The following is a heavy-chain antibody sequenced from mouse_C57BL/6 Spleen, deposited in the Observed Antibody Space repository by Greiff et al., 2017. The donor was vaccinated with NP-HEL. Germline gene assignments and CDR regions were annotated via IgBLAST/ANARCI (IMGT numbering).Heavy chain of an antibody. CDR2: IDPSDSET. D-gene: IGHD1-1*01. CDR3: ARRGTVVATGDFDY. Sequence: VQLQQSGAELVRPGSSVKLSCKASGYTFTSYWMHWVKQRPIQGLEWIGNIDPSDSETHYNQKFKDKATLTVDKSSSTAYMQLSSLTSEDSAVYYCARRGTVVATGDFDYWGQGTTLTVSS. V-gene: IGHV1-52*01. J-gene: IGHJ2*01. CDR1: GYTFTSYW.